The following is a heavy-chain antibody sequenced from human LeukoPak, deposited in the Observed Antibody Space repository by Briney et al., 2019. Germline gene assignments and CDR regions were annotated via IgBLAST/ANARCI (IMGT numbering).Heavy chain of an antibody. CDR2: INSDGSST. CDR1: GFTFSSYW. Sequence: GGSLRLSCAASGFTFSSYWMHWVRHAPGKGLVWVSRINSDGSSTSYADSVKGRFTISRDNAKNTLYLQMNSLRAEDTAVYYCASVGTGTAMAWPFDYWGQGTLVTVSS. D-gene: IGHD5-18*01. J-gene: IGHJ4*02. CDR3: ASVGTGTAMAWPFDY. V-gene: IGHV3-74*01.